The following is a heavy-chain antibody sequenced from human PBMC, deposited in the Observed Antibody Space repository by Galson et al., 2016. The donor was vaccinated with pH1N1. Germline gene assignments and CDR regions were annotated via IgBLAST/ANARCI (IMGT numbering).Heavy chain of an antibody. CDR3: ATAEVARGESFDH. CDR2: FDPDEGET. CDR1: RYTVSESS. Sequence: SRYTVSESSMHWVRQAPGKGLEWMGGFDPDEGETIYAQTFQGRLTLTEDTSTNTAYLDLRSLTSEDTAVDCCATAEVARGESFDHWGQGTLVTVSS. V-gene: IGHV1-24*01. D-gene: IGHD3-16*01. J-gene: IGHJ4*02.